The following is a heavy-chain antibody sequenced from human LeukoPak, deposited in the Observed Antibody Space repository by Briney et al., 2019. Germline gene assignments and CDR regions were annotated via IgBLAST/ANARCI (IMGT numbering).Heavy chain of an antibody. D-gene: IGHD3-22*01. J-gene: IGHJ2*01. CDR3: ARRAYYDSSGYKPTAGYFDL. CDR1: GGSLFSYY. V-gene: IGHV4-4*08. CDR2: IYANGIT. Sequence: SETLSLTCTVSGGSLFSYYWNWIRQSPGKGLEWVGYIYANGITTYNPSLRSRGSISIDTSRNQFSLRLTSVTAADTATYYCARRAYYDSSGYKPTAGYFDLWGRGTLVTVSS.